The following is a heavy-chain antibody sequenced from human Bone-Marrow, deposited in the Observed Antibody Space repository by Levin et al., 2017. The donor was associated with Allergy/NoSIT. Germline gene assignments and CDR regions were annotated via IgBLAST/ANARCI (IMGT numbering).Heavy chain of an antibody. J-gene: IGHJ3*01. CDR2: IHQSGRT. CDR1: GGSFSNSY. CDR3: ARIREPYHAYDALDL. D-gene: IGHD1-26*01. Sequence: SQTLSLTCAIYGGSFSNSYWTYIRQPPGKGLEWIGEIHQSGRTNYNPSLKSRVTISLDTSKNQFSLRLSSVTVADTAVYYCARIREPYHAYDALDLWGTGTKVTVSS. V-gene: IGHV4-34*01.